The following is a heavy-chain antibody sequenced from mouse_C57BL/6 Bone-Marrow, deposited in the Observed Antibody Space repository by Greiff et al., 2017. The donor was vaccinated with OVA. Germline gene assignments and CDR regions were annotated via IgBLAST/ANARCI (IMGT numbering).Heavy chain of an antibody. CDR1: GFTFSNYW. D-gene: IGHD2-1*01. CDR2: IRLKSDNYAT. Sequence: EVKVEESGGGLVQPGGSMKLSCVASGFTFSNYWMNWVRQSPEKGLEWVAQIRLKSDNYATHYAESVKGRFTISRDDSKSSVYLQMNNLRAEDTGIYYCTDDLLRDYWGQGTTLTVSS. J-gene: IGHJ2*01. CDR3: TDDLLRDY. V-gene: IGHV6-3*01.